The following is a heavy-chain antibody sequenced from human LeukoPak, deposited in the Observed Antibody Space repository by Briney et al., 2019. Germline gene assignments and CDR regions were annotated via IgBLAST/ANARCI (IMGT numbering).Heavy chain of an antibody. CDR3: AKDLLWFGEFNYYGMDV. CDR1: GFTFGSYG. V-gene: IGHV3-30*18. J-gene: IGHJ6*02. Sequence: HPGGSLRLSCAASGFTFGSYGMHWVRQAPGKGLEWVAVISYDGSNKYYADSVKGRFTISRDNSKNTLYLQMNSLRAEDTAVYYCAKDLLWFGEFNYYGMDVWGQGTTVTVSS. D-gene: IGHD3-10*01. CDR2: ISYDGSNK.